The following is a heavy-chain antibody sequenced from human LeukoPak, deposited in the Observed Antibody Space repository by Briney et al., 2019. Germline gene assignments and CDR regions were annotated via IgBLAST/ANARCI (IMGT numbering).Heavy chain of an antibody. J-gene: IGHJ4*02. CDR3: AKDNRFLLIVGDY. CDR1: GFTFNTYN. D-gene: IGHD3-22*01. V-gene: IGHV3-7*01. Sequence: GGSLRLSCAASGFTFNTYNMNWVRQAPGKGLEWVANIKQDGSEKYYVDSVKGRFTISRDNAKNSLYLQMNSLRAEDTAVYYCAKDNRFLLIVGDYWGQGTLVTVSS. CDR2: IKQDGSEK.